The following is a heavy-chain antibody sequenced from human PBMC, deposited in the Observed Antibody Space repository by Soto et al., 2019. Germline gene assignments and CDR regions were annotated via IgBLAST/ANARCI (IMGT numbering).Heavy chain of an antibody. CDR2: MSPKSGDT. CDR1: GYTFTSND. Sequence: QVQLVQSGAEVKKPGASVKVSCKGSGYTFTSNDINWVRQATGQGFEWMGWMSPKSGDTGYSQKFQGRVTMTSDTSIRTAYIELRSLRSEDTAVYYYAGGPPNWGFDFWGQGTLVTVSS. D-gene: IGHD7-27*01. CDR3: AGGPPNWGFDF. V-gene: IGHV1-8*01. J-gene: IGHJ4*02.